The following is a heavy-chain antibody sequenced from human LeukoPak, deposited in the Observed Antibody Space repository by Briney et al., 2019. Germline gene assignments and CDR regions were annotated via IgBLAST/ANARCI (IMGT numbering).Heavy chain of an antibody. Sequence: SETLFLTCTVSGGSISSSSYYWGWIRQPPGKGLEWIGSIYYSGSTYYNPSLKSRVTISVDTSKNQFSLKLSSVTAADTAVYYCARATSGSYNFDYWGQGTLVTVSS. CDR3: ARATSGSYNFDY. D-gene: IGHD1-26*01. J-gene: IGHJ4*02. V-gene: IGHV4-39*07. CDR1: GGSISSSSYY. CDR2: IYYSGST.